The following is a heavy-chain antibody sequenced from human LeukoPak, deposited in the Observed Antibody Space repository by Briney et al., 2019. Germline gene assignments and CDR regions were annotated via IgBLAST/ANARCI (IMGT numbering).Heavy chain of an antibody. V-gene: IGHV1-69*05. D-gene: IGHD3-16*01. Sequence: SVKVSCKASGGTFSSYANSWVRQAPGQGLEWMGRIIPIFGTANYAQKFQGRVTITTDESTSTAYMELSSLRSEDTAVYYCAEAGRTFDFQHWGQGTLVTVSS. J-gene: IGHJ1*01. CDR1: GGTFSSYA. CDR2: IIPIFGTA. CDR3: AEAGRTFDFQH.